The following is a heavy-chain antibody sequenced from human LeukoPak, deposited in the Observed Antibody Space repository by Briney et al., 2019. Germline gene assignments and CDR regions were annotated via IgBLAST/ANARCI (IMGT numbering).Heavy chain of an antibody. Sequence: GGSLRLSCAASGFTFSSYAMHWVRQAPGKGLEYVSAISSNGGSTYYANSVKGRFTISRDNSKNTLYLQMGSLRAEDMAVYYCARDGVAGTGEASYYFDYWSQGTLVTVSS. V-gene: IGHV3-64*01. J-gene: IGHJ4*02. D-gene: IGHD6-19*01. CDR3: ARDGVAGTGEASYYFDY. CDR1: GFTFSSYA. CDR2: ISSNGGST.